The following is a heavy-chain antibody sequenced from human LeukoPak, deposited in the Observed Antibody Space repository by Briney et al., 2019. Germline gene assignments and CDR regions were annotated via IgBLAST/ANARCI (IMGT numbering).Heavy chain of an antibody. CDR1: GGSINSYY. V-gene: IGHV4-59*01. CDR3: ARGGYYGSGNDFRFDP. D-gene: IGHD3-10*01. Sequence: SETLSLTCTVSGGSINSYYWSWIRQPPGKGLECIGYIHYTGSTNYDPSLKSRVTISVDTSKSQFSLKLSSVTAADTAIYYCARGGYYGSGNDFRFDPWGQGTLVTVSS. J-gene: IGHJ5*02. CDR2: IHYTGST.